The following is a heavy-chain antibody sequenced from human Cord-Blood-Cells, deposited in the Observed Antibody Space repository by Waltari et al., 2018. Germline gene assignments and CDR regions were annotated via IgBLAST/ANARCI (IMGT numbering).Heavy chain of an antibody. Sequence: QLQLQESGPGLVKPSETLSLTCTVSGGSISSSSYYWGWIRQPPGKGLEWIGSSYYSGSTYYNPSLKSRVTISVDTSKNQFSLKLSSVTAADTAVYYCARLPSTGRFDYWGQGTLVTVSS. J-gene: IGHJ4*02. CDR3: ARLPSTGRFDY. CDR1: GGSISSSSYY. D-gene: IGHD1-1*01. CDR2: SYYSGST. V-gene: IGHV4-39*01.